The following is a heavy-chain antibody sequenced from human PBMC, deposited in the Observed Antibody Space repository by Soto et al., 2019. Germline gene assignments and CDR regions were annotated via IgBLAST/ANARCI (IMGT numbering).Heavy chain of an antibody. CDR1: GYTFTSYA. V-gene: IGHV7-4-1*01. J-gene: IGHJ6*02. CDR2: INTNTGNP. Sequence: QVQLVQSGSELKKPGASVKVSCKASGYTFTSYAMNWVRQAPGQGLEWMGWINTNTGNPTYAQGFTGRFVFSLDTSVSTAYLQICSLKAEDTAVYYCARTPTSPYDFWSGYQSWGMGVWGQGTTVTVSS. CDR3: ARTPTSPYDFWSGYQSWGMGV. D-gene: IGHD3-3*01.